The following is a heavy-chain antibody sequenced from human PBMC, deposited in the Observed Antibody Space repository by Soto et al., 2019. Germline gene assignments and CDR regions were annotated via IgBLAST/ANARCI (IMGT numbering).Heavy chain of an antibody. CDR2: IYYSGST. CDR3: ARGEVQWWFDP. Sequence: QLQLQESGPGLVKPSQTLSLTCTVSGGSISSGGYYWSWIRQHPGKGLEWIGYIYYSGSTYYNPSLKSRVTISVDTSKNQFSLKLSSVTAADTDVYYCARGEVQWWFDPWGQGTLVTVSS. J-gene: IGHJ5*02. CDR1: GGSISSGGYY. D-gene: IGHD1-26*01. V-gene: IGHV4-31*03.